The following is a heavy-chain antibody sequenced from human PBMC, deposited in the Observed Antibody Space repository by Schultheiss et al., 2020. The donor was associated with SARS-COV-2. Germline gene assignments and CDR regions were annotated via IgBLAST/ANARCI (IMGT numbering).Heavy chain of an antibody. D-gene: IGHD6-19*01. Sequence: GESLKISCAASGFTFSSYEMKWVRQAPGKGLEWVSYISGSGNIIYYADSVKGRFTISRDNAKNSLYLQMSSLRAEDTAVYYCTSSSGWFDFGYWGQGTLVTVSS. J-gene: IGHJ4*02. V-gene: IGHV3-48*03. CDR1: GFTFSSYE. CDR2: ISGSGNII. CDR3: TSSSGWFDFGY.